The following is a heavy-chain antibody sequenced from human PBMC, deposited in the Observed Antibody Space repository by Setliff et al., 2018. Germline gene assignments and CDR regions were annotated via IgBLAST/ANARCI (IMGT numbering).Heavy chain of an antibody. Sequence: PGGSLSLSCAASGFSISDHYMDWVRQAPGKGLEWVGRTKNKANAGYMEYAASVKDRFIISRDDSKNSLYLQMHSLKSDDTAVYYCVRAVVIRGSKPLDSWGQGTLVTVSS. V-gene: IGHV3-72*01. D-gene: IGHD3-10*01. CDR3: VRAVVIRGSKPLDS. CDR2: TKNKANAGYM. CDR1: GFSISDHY. J-gene: IGHJ4*02.